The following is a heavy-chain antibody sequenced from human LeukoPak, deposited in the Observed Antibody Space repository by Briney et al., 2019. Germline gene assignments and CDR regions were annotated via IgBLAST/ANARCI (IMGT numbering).Heavy chain of an antibody. J-gene: IGHJ4*02. V-gene: IGHV5-51*01. CDR2: IYPGDSDT. Sequence: GESLKISCKGSGYSFTSYWIGWVRPMPGEGLEWMGIIYPGDSDTRYSPSFQGQVTISADKSISTAYLQWSSLKASDTAMYYCARQRAYGDYPMGYWGQGTLVTVSS. D-gene: IGHD4-17*01. CDR1: GYSFTSYW. CDR3: ARQRAYGDYPMGY.